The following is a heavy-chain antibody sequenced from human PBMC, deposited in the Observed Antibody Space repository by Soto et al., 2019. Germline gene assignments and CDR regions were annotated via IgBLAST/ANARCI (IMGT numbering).Heavy chain of an antibody. CDR2: ISAYNGNT. CDR3: ARVISKQQMALLYYYYGMDV. Sequence: RASVKVSCKASGYTLTSYGISWVRQAPGQGLEWMGWISAYNGNTNYAQKLQGRVTMTTDTSTSTAYMELRSLRSDDTAVYYCARVISKQQMALLYYYYGMDVWGQGTTVTVSS. D-gene: IGHD6-13*01. J-gene: IGHJ6*02. V-gene: IGHV1-18*04. CDR1: GYTLTSYG.